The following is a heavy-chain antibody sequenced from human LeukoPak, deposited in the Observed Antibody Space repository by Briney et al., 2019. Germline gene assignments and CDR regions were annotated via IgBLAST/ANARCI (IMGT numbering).Heavy chain of an antibody. CDR3: AKEITGDPFFDY. CDR1: GFAVSSNF. CDR2: IYSGGST. D-gene: IGHD7-27*01. V-gene: IGHV3-53*01. J-gene: IGHJ4*02. Sequence: GGSLRLSCAASGFAVSSNFMSWVRQAPGKGLEWVSLIYSGGSTYYADSVKGRFTISRDNSKNTMYLQMNSLRAEDTAVYYCAKEITGDPFFDYWGQGTLVTVSS.